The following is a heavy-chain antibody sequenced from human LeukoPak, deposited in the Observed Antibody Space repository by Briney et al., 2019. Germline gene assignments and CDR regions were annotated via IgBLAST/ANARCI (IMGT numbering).Heavy chain of an antibody. CDR2: IRYDGSNK. V-gene: IGHV3-30*02. J-gene: IGHJ4*02. CDR1: GFTFSSYG. Sequence: GGSLRLSCAASGFTFSSYGMHWVRQAPGKGLEWVAFIRYDGSNKYYADSVKGRFTISRDNSKNTLYLQMNSLRAEDTAVYYCAKDLRGVRGVNSGFDYWGQGTLVTVSS. D-gene: IGHD3-10*01. CDR3: AKDLRGVRGVNSGFDY.